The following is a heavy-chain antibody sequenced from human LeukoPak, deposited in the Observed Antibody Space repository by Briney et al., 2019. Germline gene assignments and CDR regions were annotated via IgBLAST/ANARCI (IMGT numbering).Heavy chain of an antibody. CDR2: INPKSGGT. D-gene: IGHD3-3*01. V-gene: IGHV1-2*02. CDR3: ARGGGTIFGVVND. J-gene: IGHJ4*02. CDR1: GYTFTGYY. Sequence: ASVKVSCKASGYTFTGYYMHWVRQAPGQGLEWMGWINPKSGGTNYAQKFQGRVTMTRGTSISTAYMELSRVRSDDRAVYYCARGGGTIFGVVNDWGQGTLVTVSP.